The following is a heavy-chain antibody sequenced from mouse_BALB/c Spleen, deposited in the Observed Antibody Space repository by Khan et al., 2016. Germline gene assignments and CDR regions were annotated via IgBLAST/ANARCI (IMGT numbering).Heavy chain of an antibody. CDR1: GISITTGNYR. Sequence: EVQLQESGPGLVKPSQTVSLTCTVTGISITTGNYRWSWIRQFPGHKLEWIGYIYYSGTITYNPSLTSRTTITRDTSKNQFFLEINSLTTVDTATSYCARDAIWGSMDFWSQGTSVTVSS. V-gene: IGHV3-5*02. CDR3: ARDAIWGSMDF. CDR2: IYYSGTI. J-gene: IGHJ4*01. D-gene: IGHD1-1*02.